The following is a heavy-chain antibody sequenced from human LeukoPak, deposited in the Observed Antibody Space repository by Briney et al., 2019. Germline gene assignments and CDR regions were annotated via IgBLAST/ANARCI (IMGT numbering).Heavy chain of an antibody. CDR1: RFTFSGYW. CDR3: ARGGSYTAGAFDI. Sequence: PGGSLRLSCAASRFTFSGYWMHWVRQVPGKGLVWVSRISSDGSSTSYAGSVRGRFTISRDNAKNTLYLQMNSLRAEGTAVYYCARGGSYTAGAFDIWDQGTLVTVSS. D-gene: IGHD1-26*01. CDR2: ISSDGSST. J-gene: IGHJ3*02. V-gene: IGHV3-74*01.